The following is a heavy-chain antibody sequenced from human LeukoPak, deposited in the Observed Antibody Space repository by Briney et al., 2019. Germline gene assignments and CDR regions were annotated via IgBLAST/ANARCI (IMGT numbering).Heavy chain of an antibody. Sequence: PSQTLSLTCAVSGGSISSGGYSGSWIRQPPGRGLEWIGYIYHSGSTYYNPSLKSRVTISVDRSKNQYSLKLSAVTAAATAVYYCARGGYCSSTSCTFDYWGQGTLVTVSS. V-gene: IGHV4-30-2*01. CDR3: ARGGYCSSTSCTFDY. J-gene: IGHJ4*02. CDR2: IYHSGST. D-gene: IGHD2-2*01. CDR1: GGSISSGGYS.